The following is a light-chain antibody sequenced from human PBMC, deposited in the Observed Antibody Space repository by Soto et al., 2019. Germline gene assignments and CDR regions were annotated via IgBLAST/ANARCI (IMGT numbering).Light chain of an antibody. CDR2: KAT. V-gene: IGKV1-5*03. CDR1: QRIDTW. CDR3: QQSYRTPT. J-gene: IGKJ5*01. Sequence: DIQMTQSPSILSASVGDRVTITCRASQRIDTWLAWYQQKPGTAPKLRIYKATILQSGVPSRFSGSGSGTDYTLTISSLQPEDFATYYCQQSYRTPTFGQGTRLEIK.